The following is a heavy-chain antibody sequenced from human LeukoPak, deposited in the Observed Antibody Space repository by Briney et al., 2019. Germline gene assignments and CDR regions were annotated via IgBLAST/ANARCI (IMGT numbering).Heavy chain of an antibody. CDR1: GFTFRRYS. Sequence: GGSLRLSFVASGFTFRRYSLNWVRQAPGKGLEWVSYISSSSSAIYYADSVKGRFTISRDNAKNSLYLQMNSLRVEDTAVYYCTRDPGLMGATSFDYWGQGTLVSVSS. D-gene: IGHD1-26*01. CDR2: ISSSSSAI. CDR3: TRDPGLMGATSFDY. J-gene: IGHJ4*02. V-gene: IGHV3-48*01.